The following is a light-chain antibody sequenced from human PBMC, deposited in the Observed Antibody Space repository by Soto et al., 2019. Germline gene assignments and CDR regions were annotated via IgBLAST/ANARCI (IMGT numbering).Light chain of an antibody. V-gene: IGKV1-39*01. CDR3: QQTYTPPWT. CDR1: QIIRSY. CDR2: AAA. Sequence: DIQMTQSPSSLSASVGDRVTITCRASQIIRSYLNWYQQKPGKAPKLLIYAAASLQSGVPSSFRGVGAGTDFPLTITRLQAEDFATYYCQQTYTPPWTCGQGTKVEV. J-gene: IGKJ1*01.